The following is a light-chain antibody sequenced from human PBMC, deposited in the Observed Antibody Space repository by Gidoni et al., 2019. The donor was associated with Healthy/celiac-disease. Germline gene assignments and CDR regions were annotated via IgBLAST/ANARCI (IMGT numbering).Light chain of an antibody. J-gene: IGKJ2*01. CDR1: QSVSSY. CDR2: DAY. V-gene: IGKV3-11*01. Sequence: EIVFTQSPATLSLSPGERATLSCRASQSVSSYLAYYQQKPGQAPRLLIYDAYNRATGIPASFSGSGSGSDFTLTISSLEPEDFAVYYCQQRSNWPSIYTFGQGTKLEIK. CDR3: QQRSNWPSIYT.